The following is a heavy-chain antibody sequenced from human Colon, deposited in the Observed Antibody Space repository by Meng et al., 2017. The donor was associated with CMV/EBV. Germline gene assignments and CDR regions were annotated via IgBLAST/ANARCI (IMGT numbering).Heavy chain of an antibody. V-gene: IGHV1-2*02. CDR1: GYTFIGYH. CDR3: ARSFHGY. Sequence: SVKVSCKASGYTFIGYHMHWVRQAPGQGPEWMGWINPNTGDTNYAHKFQGRVTMARDTSISTAYLELNGLLSDDTAIYYCARSFHGYWGQGTLVTVSS. J-gene: IGHJ4*02. D-gene: IGHD3-3*02. CDR2: INPNTGDT.